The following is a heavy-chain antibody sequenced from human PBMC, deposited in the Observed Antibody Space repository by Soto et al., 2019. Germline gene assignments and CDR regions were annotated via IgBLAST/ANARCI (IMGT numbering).Heavy chain of an antibody. Sequence: QVQLQQWGAGLLKPSETLSLTCAVYGGSFSGYYWSWIRQPPGKGLEWIGEINHSGSTNYNPSLTSRVTISVDTSTNQFSLKLSSVTAADTAVYYCARVRRRRIAAAGTLSPYDGMDVWGQGTTVTVSS. CDR3: ARVRRRRIAAAGTLSPYDGMDV. D-gene: IGHD6-13*01. CDR1: GGSFSGYY. V-gene: IGHV4-34*01. CDR2: INHSGST. J-gene: IGHJ6*02.